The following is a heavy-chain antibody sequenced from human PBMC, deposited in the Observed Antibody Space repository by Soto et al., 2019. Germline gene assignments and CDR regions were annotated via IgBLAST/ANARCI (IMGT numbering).Heavy chain of an antibody. D-gene: IGHD5-18*01. J-gene: IGHJ4*02. CDR1: GGSFSCYY. Sequence: SETLSLTCAVYGGSFSCYYWRWIRQPPGKGLEWIGYILYTGSTNYNPSLKSRVTISVDTSKNQFSLKLSSVTTADTAVYYCARGERGYSYGVFDNWGQGTLVTVSS. CDR3: ARGERGYSYGVFDN. V-gene: IGHV4-59*01. CDR2: ILYTGST.